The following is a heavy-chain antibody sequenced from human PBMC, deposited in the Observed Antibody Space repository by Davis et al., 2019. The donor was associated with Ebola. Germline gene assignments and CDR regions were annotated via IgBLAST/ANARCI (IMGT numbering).Heavy chain of an antibody. V-gene: IGHV1-2*06. CDR2: INPNSGGT. J-gene: IGHJ4*02. Sequence: ASVKVSCKASGYTFTGYYMHWVRQAPGQGLEWMGRINPNSGGTNYAQKFQGRVTMTTDTSTSTAYMELRSLRSDDTAVYYCARSGGDYYGSGSSDYWGQGTLVTVSS. CDR3: ARSGGDYYGSGSSDY. CDR1: GYTFTGYY. D-gene: IGHD3-10*01.